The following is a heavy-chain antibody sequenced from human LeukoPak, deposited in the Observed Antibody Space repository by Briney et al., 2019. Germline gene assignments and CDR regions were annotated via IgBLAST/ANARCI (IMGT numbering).Heavy chain of an antibody. CDR3: ARGLVTTGRSSFDN. J-gene: IGHJ4*02. Sequence: SETLSLTCTVFGGSISSSSHYWGWIRQPPGEGLEWMGSIYFSGSTYYSPSLKSRVTISVDPSTNQFSLKLSSVTAADTAVYYCARGLVTTGRSSFDNWGQGTLVTVSS. CDR2: IYFSGST. D-gene: IGHD4-17*01. V-gene: IGHV4-39*01. CDR1: GGSISSSSHY.